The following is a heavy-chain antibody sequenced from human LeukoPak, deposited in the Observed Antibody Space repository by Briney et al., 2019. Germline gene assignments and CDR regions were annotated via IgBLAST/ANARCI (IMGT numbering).Heavy chain of an antibody. V-gene: IGHV3-7*01. D-gene: IGHD3-10*01. J-gene: IGHJ4*02. CDR3: TKGRSNHY. Sequence: GGSLRLSCAASGLTFSDFWMGWVRQAPGKGLEWVANINRDGSENYYVDSVKGRFTISRDNAKNSLYLQMNSLRAEDTAVYYCTKGRSNHYWGQGTLVTVST. CDR1: GLTFSDFW. CDR2: INRDGSEN.